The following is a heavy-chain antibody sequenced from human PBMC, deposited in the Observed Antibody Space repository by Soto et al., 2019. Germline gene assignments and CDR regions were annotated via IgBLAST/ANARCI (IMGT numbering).Heavy chain of an antibody. CDR1: GFTFSSYA. V-gene: IGHV3-64*01. J-gene: IGHJ4*02. D-gene: IGHD3-16*01. CDR3: AREGGGYYFDY. Sequence: VQLVESGGGLVQPGGSLRLSCAASGFTFSSYAMHWVRQAPGKGLEYVSAISSNGGSTYYANSVKGRFTIYRDNSTNTLYLQMGSLRAEDMAVYSCAREGGGYYFDYWGQGTLVTVSS. CDR2: ISSNGGST.